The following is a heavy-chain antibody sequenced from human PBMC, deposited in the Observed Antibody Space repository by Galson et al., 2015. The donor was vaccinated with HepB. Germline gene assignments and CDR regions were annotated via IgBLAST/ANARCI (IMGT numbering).Heavy chain of an antibody. J-gene: IGHJ6*02. CDR3: ARARESSTGYYPEGSFYYGMDV. Sequence: SVKVSCKASGGTFSNYDFNWVRQAPGQGLEWMGGIIPIFGTAKYAQKFQGRVTITADESTSTAYMELSSLRSEDTALYYCARARESSTGYYPEGSFYYGMDVWGHGTTVTVSS. CDR1: GGTFSNYD. V-gene: IGHV1-69*13. CDR2: IIPIFGTA. D-gene: IGHD1-26*01.